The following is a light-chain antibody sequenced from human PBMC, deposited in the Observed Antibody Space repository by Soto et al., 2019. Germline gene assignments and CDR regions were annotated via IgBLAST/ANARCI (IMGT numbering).Light chain of an antibody. V-gene: IGLV2-23*02. CDR3: CSFAGSSTFEV. CDR1: SSDVGNYNL. CDR2: EVN. J-gene: IGLJ2*01. Sequence: QSVLTQPASVSGSPGQSITISCTGTSSDVGNYNLVSWYQQHPGIAPKLMIYEVNKRPSGVPDRFSGSKSGNTASLTISGLQAEDEADYYCCSFAGSSTFEVFGGGTKLTVL.